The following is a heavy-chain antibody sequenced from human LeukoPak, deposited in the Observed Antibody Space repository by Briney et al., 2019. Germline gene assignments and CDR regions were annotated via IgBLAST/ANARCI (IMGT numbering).Heavy chain of an antibody. CDR1: GGSFSGYY. V-gene: IGHV4-34*01. CDR2: INHSGST. Sequence: KPSETLSLTCAVYGGSFSGYYWSWIRQPPGKGLEWIGEINHSGSTNYNPSLKSRVTISVDTSKNQFSLKLSSVTAADTAVYYCARGGSAGGSYPAEYFQHWGQGTLVTVSS. J-gene: IGHJ1*01. D-gene: IGHD1-26*01. CDR3: ARGGSAGGSYPAEYFQH.